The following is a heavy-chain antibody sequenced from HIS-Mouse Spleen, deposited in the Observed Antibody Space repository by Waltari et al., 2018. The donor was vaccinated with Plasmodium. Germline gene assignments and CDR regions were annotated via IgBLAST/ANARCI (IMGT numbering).Heavy chain of an antibody. J-gene: IGHJ2*01. D-gene: IGHD3-3*01. Sequence: QVQLQQWGAGLLKPSETLSLTCAVYGRSLSGYYWSWIRQPPGKGLEWIGEINHSGSTNYNPSLKSRVTISVDTSKNQFSLKLSSVTAADTAVYYCARVTSSGVYWYFDLWGRGTLVTVSS. CDR3: ARVTSSGVYWYFDL. V-gene: IGHV4-34*01. CDR2: INHSGST. CDR1: GRSLSGYY.